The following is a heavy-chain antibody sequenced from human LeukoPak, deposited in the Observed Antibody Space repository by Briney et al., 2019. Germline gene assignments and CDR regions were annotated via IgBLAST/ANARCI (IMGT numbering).Heavy chain of an antibody. CDR3: ARGPIQQWLYNGMDV. D-gene: IGHD5-18*01. V-gene: IGHV3-49*04. Sequence: GRSLRLSCTASEFTFGDHAMSWVRQAPGKGLERVGFIRSRAYGGTTEYAPAVKGRFLISRDDSKSIAYLHMNSLKTEDTAVYYCARGPIQQWLYNGMDVWGQGTTVSVSS. CDR1: EFTFGDHA. CDR2: IRSRAYGGTT. J-gene: IGHJ6*02.